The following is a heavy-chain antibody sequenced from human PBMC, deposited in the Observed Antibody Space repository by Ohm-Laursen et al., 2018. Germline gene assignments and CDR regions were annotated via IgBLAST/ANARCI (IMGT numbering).Heavy chain of an antibody. D-gene: IGHD3-10*01. CDR2: INPKTGGT. V-gene: IGHV1-2*02. J-gene: IGHJ4*02. CDR1: GYTFRGYY. CDR3: ARDEPVTMVRGASDF. Sequence: GASVKVSCKASGYTFRGYYLHWLRQVPGQGLEWMGWINPKTGGTDYAPKFQGRFTLTIDTSISTGFMELSRLTSDDTAVYFCARDEPVTMVRGASDFWGQGTLVIVSS.